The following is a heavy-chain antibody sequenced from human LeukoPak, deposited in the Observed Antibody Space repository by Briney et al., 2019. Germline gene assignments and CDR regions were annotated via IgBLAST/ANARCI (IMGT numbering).Heavy chain of an antibody. CDR3: AKDSGYGGYRTLYFDY. V-gene: IGHV3-23*01. J-gene: IGHJ4*02. CDR2: ISGSGGRT. CDR1: GFTFISYG. D-gene: IGHD5-12*01. Sequence: GGTLRLSCAASGFTFISYGMSWVRQAPGKGLEWVSAISGSGGRTYYADSVKGRFTISRDNSKNTLYLQMNSLRAEDTAIYYCAKDSGYGGYRTLYFDYWGQGTLVTVSS.